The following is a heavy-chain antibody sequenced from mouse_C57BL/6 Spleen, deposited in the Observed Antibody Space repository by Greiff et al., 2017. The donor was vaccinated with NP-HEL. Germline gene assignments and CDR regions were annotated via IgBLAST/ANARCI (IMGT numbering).Heavy chain of an antibody. CDR3: AREGGAMDY. J-gene: IGHJ4*01. CDR2: ISYDGSN. Sequence: EVKLQQSGPGLVKPSQSLSLTCSVTGYSITSGYYWNWIRQFPGNKLEWIGYISYDGSNNYNPSLKNRISITRDTSKNQFFLKLNSVTTEDTATYYCAREGGAMDYWGQGTSVTVSS. V-gene: IGHV3-6*01. CDR1: GYSITSGYY.